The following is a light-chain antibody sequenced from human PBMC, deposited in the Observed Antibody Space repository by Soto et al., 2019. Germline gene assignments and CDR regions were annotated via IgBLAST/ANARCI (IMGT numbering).Light chain of an antibody. V-gene: IGLV1-44*01. CDR1: SSNIGSDT. CDR3: TAWDDSLNAVV. CDR2: NSN. J-gene: IGLJ2*01. Sequence: QSVLTQPPSASGTPGHRVSISCSGSSSNIGSDTVNWYQQLPGTAPKVLIYNSNQRPSGVPDRFSGSKSGTSASLAISGIQSEDEADYYCTAWDDSLNAVVFGGGTKLTVL.